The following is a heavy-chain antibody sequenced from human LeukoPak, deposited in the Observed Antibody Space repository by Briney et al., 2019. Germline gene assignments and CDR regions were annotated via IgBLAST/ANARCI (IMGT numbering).Heavy chain of an antibody. V-gene: IGHV1-2*06. CDR3: ARSWIKTKYHYMDV. Sequence: VASVKVSCKASGYTFTDYYIHWVRQAPGQGLEWMGRINPKSGGTNYAQKFQGRVTMTRDTSIATAYMELNNLRSDDTAAFYCARSWIKTKYHYMDVWAKGTTVTVS. D-gene: IGHD2-2*03. CDR2: INPKSGGT. CDR1: GYTFTDYY. J-gene: IGHJ6*03.